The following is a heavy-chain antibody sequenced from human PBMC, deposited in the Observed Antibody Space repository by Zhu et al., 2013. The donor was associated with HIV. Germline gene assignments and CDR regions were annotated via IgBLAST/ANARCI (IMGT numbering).Heavy chain of an antibody. CDR2: MNPNSGDT. J-gene: IGHJ4*02. CDR3: AREGGIAARTTNFDY. D-gene: IGHD6-6*01. Sequence: QMHLVQSGAEVKKPGVSVKVSCKASGYSFTGYYIHWLRQAPGQGLEWMGWMNPNSGDTKYSQKFQGRATMTRDTSISTVYMELSRLRSDDTAVYYCAREGGIAARTTNFDYWGQGTLVTVSS. V-gene: IGHV1-2*02. CDR1: GYSFTGYY.